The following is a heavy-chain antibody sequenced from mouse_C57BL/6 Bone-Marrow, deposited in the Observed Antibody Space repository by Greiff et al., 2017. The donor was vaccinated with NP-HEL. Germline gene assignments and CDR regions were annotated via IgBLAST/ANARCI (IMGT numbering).Heavy chain of an antibody. V-gene: IGHV1-47*01. D-gene: IGHD2-1*01. CDR1: GYTFTTYP. CDR2: FHPYNDDT. J-gene: IGHJ2*01. Sequence: QVHVKQSGAELVKPGASVKMSCKASGYTFTTYPIEWVKQNHGKSLEWIGNFHPYNDDTEYNDKVKNKATLTVEKSSSTVYLELSRLTSDDSSVYYCARGGNYWYYFDYWGQGTTLTVSS. CDR3: ARGGNYWYYFDY.